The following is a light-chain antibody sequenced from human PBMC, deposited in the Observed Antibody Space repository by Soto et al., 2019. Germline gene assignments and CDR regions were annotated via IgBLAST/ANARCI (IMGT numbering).Light chain of an antibody. V-gene: IGKV1-16*02. CDR3: QHYHAYPWT. CDR1: QGISNH. CDR2: AAS. Sequence: DIQMTQSPSSLSASVGERVTITCRASQGISNHLVWIQQKPGKAPKSLIYAASSLRSGVPSKFSGSGSGTDFTLTISSLQTEDIATYYCQHYHAYPWTFGQGTEVEIK. J-gene: IGKJ1*01.